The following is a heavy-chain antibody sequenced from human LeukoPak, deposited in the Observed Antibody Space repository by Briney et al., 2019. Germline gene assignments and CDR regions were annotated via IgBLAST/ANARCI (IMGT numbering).Heavy chain of an antibody. V-gene: IGHV3-48*03. J-gene: IGHJ4*02. CDR3: ARDQVYSNYVPDY. CDR1: GFTFSSYE. D-gene: IGHD4-11*01. CDR2: ISSSGSTI. Sequence: GGSLRLSCAASGFTFSSYEMNWVRQAPGKGLEWVSYISSSGSTIYYADSVKGRFTISRDNAKNSLYLQMNSLRAEDTAVYYCARDQVYSNYVPDYWGQGTLVTVSS.